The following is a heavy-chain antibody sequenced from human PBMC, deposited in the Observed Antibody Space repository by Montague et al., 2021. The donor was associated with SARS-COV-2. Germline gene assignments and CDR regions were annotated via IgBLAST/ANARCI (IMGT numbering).Heavy chain of an antibody. J-gene: IGHJ3*02. Sequence: SETLSLTCTVSGGPFRSSAYFWGWIRQPPGKGLEWIGSIHNNGPTYYNSSLKSRVSISADTSKNQFSLKLSSVTAADTAVYYCARLRMTTVEKDAFDIWGQGTMVTVSS. CDR1: GGPFRSSAYF. CDR3: ARLRMTTVEKDAFDI. CDR2: IHNNGPT. D-gene: IGHD4-23*01. V-gene: IGHV4-39*01.